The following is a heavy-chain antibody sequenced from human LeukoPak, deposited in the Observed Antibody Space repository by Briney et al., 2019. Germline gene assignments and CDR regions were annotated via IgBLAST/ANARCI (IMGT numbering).Heavy chain of an antibody. CDR1: GFTFSNYW. J-gene: IGHJ4*02. CDR2: INSDGIST. Sequence: PGGSLRLSCAASGFTFSNYWMHWVRQAPGKGLAWVSRINSDGISTGYADSVKGRFTVSRDNAKKTLYLQMNSLRAEDTAVYYCARDVGNFDYWGQGTLVTVSS. V-gene: IGHV3-74*01. CDR3: ARDVGNFDY.